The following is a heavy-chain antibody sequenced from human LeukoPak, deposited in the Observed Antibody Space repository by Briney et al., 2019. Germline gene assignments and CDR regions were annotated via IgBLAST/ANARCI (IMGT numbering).Heavy chain of an antibody. CDR3: AREVFGRGRVAIPFDY. V-gene: IGHV3-30-3*01. CDR2: ISYDGSNK. J-gene: IGHJ4*02. Sequence: GGSLRLSCAASGCTFSNYAIHWVRQAPGKGLEWVAVISYDGSNKYYADSVKGRFTISRDNSKNTLYLQMDSLRAEDTAVYYCAREVFGRGRVAIPFDYWGQGTLVTVSS. D-gene: IGHD2-2*01. CDR1: GCTFSNYA.